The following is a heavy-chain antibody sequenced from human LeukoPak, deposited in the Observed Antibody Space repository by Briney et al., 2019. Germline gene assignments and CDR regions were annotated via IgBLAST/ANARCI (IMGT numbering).Heavy chain of an antibody. J-gene: IGHJ6*02. CDR1: GFTFSSYA. D-gene: IGHD2-2*01. CDR3: ARFGHCSSTSCYYYYYYGMDV. Sequence: GGSLRLSCAASGFTFSSYAMHWVRQAPGEGLEWVAVISYDGSNKYYADSVKGRFTISRDNSKNTLYLQMNSLRAEDTAVYYCARFGHCSSTSCYYYYYYGMDVWGQGTTVTVSS. V-gene: IGHV3-30-3*01. CDR2: ISYDGSNK.